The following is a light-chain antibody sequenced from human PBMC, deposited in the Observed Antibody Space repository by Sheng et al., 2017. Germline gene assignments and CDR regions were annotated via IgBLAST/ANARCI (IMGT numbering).Light chain of an antibody. J-gene: IGKJ4*01. V-gene: IGKV3-11*01. CDR3: QQRSNWPLT. CDR2: DAS. CDR1: QSVSSGY. Sequence: EIVLTQSPGTLSLSPGERATLSCRASQSVSSGYLAWYQQKPGQAPRLLIYDASNRATGIPARFSGSGSGTDFTLTISSLEPEDFAVYYCQQRSNWPLTFGGGTKVEIK.